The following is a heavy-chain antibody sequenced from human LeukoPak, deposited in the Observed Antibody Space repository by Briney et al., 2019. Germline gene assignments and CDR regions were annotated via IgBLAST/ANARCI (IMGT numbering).Heavy chain of an antibody. CDR1: GFTFSSYG. CDR2: ISGSGGST. J-gene: IGHJ4*02. CDR3: AKGDRSSTSCYIDF. D-gene: IGHD2-2*02. V-gene: IGHV3-23*01. Sequence: GGSLRLSCAASGFTFSSYGMHWVRQAPGKGLEWVSIISGSGGSTYYADSVKGRFTISRDNSKNTLYLQMNSLRAEDTAVYYCAKGDRSSTSCYIDFWGQGTLVTVSS.